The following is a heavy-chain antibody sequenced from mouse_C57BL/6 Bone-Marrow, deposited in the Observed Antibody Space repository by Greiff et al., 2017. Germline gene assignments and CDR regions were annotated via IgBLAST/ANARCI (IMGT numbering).Heavy chain of an antibody. D-gene: IGHD1-1*01. CDR1: GYTFTSYW. Sequence: VQLQQPGTELVKPGASVKLSCKASGYTFTSYWMHWVKQRPGQGLEWIGNINPSNGGTNYNEKFKSKATLTVDKSSSTAYMQLSSLTSEDSAVYYCARGVALYYCSSYVGDYWGQGTTLTVSS. V-gene: IGHV1-53*01. J-gene: IGHJ2*01. CDR3: ARGVALYYCSSYVGDY. CDR2: INPSNGGT.